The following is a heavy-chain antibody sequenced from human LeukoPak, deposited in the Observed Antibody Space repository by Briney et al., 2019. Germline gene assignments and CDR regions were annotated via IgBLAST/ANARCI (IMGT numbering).Heavy chain of an antibody. CDR2: IRYDGINK. CDR3: ASPVMITFEVFDY. V-gene: IGHV3-30*02. Sequence: GGSLRLSCAASGFTFDDSGMHWVRQAPGKGLEWVAFIRYDGINKFYGDSVQGRFTISRDNSKNTLYLQMNSLRAEDTAVYYCASPVMITFEVFDYWGQGTLVTVSS. D-gene: IGHD3-16*01. J-gene: IGHJ4*02. CDR1: GFTFDDSG.